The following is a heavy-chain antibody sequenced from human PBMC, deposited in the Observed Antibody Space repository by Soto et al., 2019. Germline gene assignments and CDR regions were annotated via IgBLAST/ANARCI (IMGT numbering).Heavy chain of an antibody. D-gene: IGHD2-21*01. CDR3: ARDFYPVAYFFDY. V-gene: IGHV1-18*04. CDR1: GYTFTKHG. Sequence: GASVKVSCKASGYTFTKHGISWVRQAPGQGLEWVGWVSGYNDKTKSAQKFKGRVTMTTDTSTSTAYMELRSLRSDDTAVYYCARDFYPVAYFFDYWGQGTLVTVSS. J-gene: IGHJ4*02. CDR2: VSGYNDKT.